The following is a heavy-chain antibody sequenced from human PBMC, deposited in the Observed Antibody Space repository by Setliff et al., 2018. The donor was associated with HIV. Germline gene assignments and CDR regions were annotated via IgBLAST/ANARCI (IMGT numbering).Heavy chain of an antibody. CDR3: ATLDYYGSATYNLALHY. CDR2: VDPKNGDT. J-gene: IGHJ4*02. Sequence: ASVKVSCKASGYTFTDYYMHWVQQAPAKGLEWMGRVDPKNGDTIYAEKLRGRVTITADTSTDTAYMELGSLRSEDTAIYYCATLDYYGSATYNLALHYWGQGTRVTVSS. D-gene: IGHD3-10*01. CDR1: GYTFTDYY. V-gene: IGHV1-69-2*01.